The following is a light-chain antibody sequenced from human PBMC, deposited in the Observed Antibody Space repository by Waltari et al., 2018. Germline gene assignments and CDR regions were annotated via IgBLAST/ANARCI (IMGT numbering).Light chain of an antibody. J-gene: IGKJ2*03. Sequence: LTQSPATLSLSPGERATLSCRASQSVSSYLAWVQQKPGQAHRLLIYGTYTRAIGTPDRFSGSGSGTDFTLTISSLEPEDFAVYYCQKYDDSPYSFGQGTKVEIK. CDR2: GTY. CDR3: QKYDDSPYS. CDR1: QSVSSY. V-gene: IGKV3D-7*01.